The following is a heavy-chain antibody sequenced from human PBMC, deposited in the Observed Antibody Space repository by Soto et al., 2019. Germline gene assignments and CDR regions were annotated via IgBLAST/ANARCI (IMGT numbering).Heavy chain of an antibody. J-gene: IGHJ4*02. D-gene: IGHD3-3*01. V-gene: IGHV3-21*01. CDR2: ISSSSSYI. CDR1: GFTFSSYS. CDR3: AYSLIFGLTYYFDY. Sequence: PGGSLRLSCAASGFTFSSYSMNWFRQAPGKGLEWVSSISSSSSYIYYADSVKGRFTISRDNAKNSLYLQMNSLRAEDTAVYYCAYSLIFGLTYYFDYWGQGTLVTVSS.